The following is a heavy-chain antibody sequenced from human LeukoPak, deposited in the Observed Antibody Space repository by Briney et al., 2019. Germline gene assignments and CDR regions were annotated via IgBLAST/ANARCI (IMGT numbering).Heavy chain of an antibody. Sequence: ASVKVSCKASGYTFTSYGISWGRQAPGQGLERMGWISAYNGNTNYAQKLQGRVTMTTDTSTSTAYMELRSLRSDDTAVYYCAREGDSSGYYPYYFDYWGQGTLVTVSS. J-gene: IGHJ4*02. CDR1: GYTFTSYG. CDR3: AREGDSSGYYPYYFDY. CDR2: ISAYNGNT. V-gene: IGHV1-18*01. D-gene: IGHD3-22*01.